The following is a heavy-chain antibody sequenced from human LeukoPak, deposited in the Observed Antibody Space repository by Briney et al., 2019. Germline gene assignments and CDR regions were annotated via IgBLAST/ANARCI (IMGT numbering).Heavy chain of an antibody. Sequence: GASVKVSCKASGGTFSSYAINWVRQAPGQGLKWMGGIIPIFGTANYAQKFQGRVTMTRDMSTSTVYMELSSLRSEDTAVYYCARERPAGGRVAAAGSDAFDIWGQGTMVTVSS. J-gene: IGHJ3*02. D-gene: IGHD6-13*01. CDR3: ARERPAGGRVAAAGSDAFDI. CDR2: IIPIFGTA. V-gene: IGHV1-69*05. CDR1: GGTFSSYA.